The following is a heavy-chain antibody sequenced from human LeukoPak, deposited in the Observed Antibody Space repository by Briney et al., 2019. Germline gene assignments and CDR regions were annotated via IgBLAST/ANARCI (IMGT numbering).Heavy chain of an antibody. V-gene: IGHV3-7*01. D-gene: IGHD5-24*01. J-gene: IGHJ4*02. CDR1: GFTFSSSW. CDR2: IKPDGSEE. CDR3: ARYGYNYGLDY. Sequence: GWSLRLSCAASGFTFSSSWMSWVRQVPGKGLEWVANIKPDGSEEYYVDSLKGRFTVSRDNAKNSLYLQMNSLRAEDTAVYYCARYGYNYGLDYWGQGTLVTVSS.